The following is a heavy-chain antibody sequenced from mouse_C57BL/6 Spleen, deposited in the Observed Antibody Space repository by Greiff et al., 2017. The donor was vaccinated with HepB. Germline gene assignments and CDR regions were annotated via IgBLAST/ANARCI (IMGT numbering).Heavy chain of an antibody. CDR1: GYAFSSYW. V-gene: IGHV1-82*01. D-gene: IGHD2-2*01. J-gene: IGHJ2*01. Sequence: VQLQQSGPELVKPGASVKISCKASGYAFSSYWLNWVKQRPGKGLEWIGRIYPGDGDSNYNGKFKGKATLTADKSSSTAYMQLSSLTSEDSAVYFCAREVTPVSDYWGQGTTLTVSS. CDR2: IYPGDGDS. CDR3: AREVTPVSDY.